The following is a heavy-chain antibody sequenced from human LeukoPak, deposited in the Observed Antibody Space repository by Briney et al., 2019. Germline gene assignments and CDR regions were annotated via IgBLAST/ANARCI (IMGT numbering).Heavy chain of an antibody. CDR1: GYTFTSYD. CDR3: ARAADNYDFWSGYADFDY. Sequence: ASVKVSCKASGYTFTSYDINWVRQATGQGLEWIGWMNPNSGNTGYAQKFQGRVTMTRNTSISTAYMELSSLRSEDTAVYYCARAADNYDFWSGYADFDYWGQGTLVTVSS. CDR2: MNPNSGNT. D-gene: IGHD3-3*01. V-gene: IGHV1-8*01. J-gene: IGHJ4*02.